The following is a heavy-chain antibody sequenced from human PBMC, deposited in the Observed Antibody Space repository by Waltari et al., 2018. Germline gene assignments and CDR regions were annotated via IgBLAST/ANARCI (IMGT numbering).Heavy chain of an antibody. CDR2: IYTSGST. V-gene: IGHV4-4*07. CDR3: ARALKTTVVTPYYYYGMDV. D-gene: IGHD4-17*01. CDR1: GGSISSYY. J-gene: IGHJ6*02. Sequence: QVQLQESGPGLVKPSETLSLTCTVSGGSISSYYWSWIRQPAGKGLEWIGRIYTSGSTNYNPSRKSRVTMSVDTSKNQFSLKLSSVTAADSAVYYCARALKTTVVTPYYYYGMDVWGQGTTVTVSS.